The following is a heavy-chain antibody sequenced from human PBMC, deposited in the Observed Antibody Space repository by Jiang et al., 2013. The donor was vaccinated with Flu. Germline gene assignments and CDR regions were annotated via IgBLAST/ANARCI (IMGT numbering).Heavy chain of an antibody. Sequence: GSGLVKPSETLSLTCSVSGGSISNNWWSWVRQPPGKGLEWIGYIYSSGSGSAVYSPSLKSRVTMSLDPSENQFSLKLTSVTAADTALYYCARLHCSSGSCYEGDWGQGTLVTVSS. D-gene: IGHD2-15*01. J-gene: IGHJ4*02. CDR3: ARLHCSSGSCYEGD. CDR1: GGSISNNW. CDR2: IYSSGSGSA. V-gene: IGHV4-4*09.